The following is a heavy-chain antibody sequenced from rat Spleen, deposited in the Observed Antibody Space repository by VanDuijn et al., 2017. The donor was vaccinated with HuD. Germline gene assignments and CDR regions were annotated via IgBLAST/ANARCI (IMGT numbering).Heavy chain of an antibody. V-gene: IGHV5-29*01. CDR3: AKGFAY. CDR2: ISYDGRRV. Sequence: EVQLVESDGGLVQPGRSLKLSCAASGFTFSDYYMAWVRQAPTKGLEWVATISYDGRRVYFRDSVKGRFTLSRDNAENTVYLQMNSLRSEDTATYYCAKGFAYWGQGTLVTVSS. J-gene: IGHJ3*01. CDR1: GFTFSDYY.